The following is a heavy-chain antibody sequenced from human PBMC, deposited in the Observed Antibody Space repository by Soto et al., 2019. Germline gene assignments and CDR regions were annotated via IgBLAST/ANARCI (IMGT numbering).Heavy chain of an antibody. CDR3: ARPTGRYSYSDY. V-gene: IGHV1-18*01. CDR1: GGTFSHST. D-gene: IGHD5-18*01. CDR2: ISANNGNT. Sequence: GASVKVSCKASGGTFSHSTVAWVRQAPGQGPEWMGWISANNGNTNSAQKLRGRVTMTTDTSTSTAYMELKSLRSDDTAVYYCARPTGRYSYSDYWGQGTLVTVSS. J-gene: IGHJ4*02.